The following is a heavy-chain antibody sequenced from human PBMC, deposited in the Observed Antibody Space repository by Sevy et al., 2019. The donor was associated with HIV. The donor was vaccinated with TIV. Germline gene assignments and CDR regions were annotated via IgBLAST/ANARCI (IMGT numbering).Heavy chain of an antibody. V-gene: IGHV3-15*01. CDR1: GFTFSNAW. D-gene: IGHD2-8*01. J-gene: IGHJ4*02. CDR2: IKSKGEGGTT. CDR3: TTNRGYCIDGVCREYFDS. Sequence: GGSLRLSCGASGFTFSNAWMTWVRQAPGKGLEWVGRIKSKGEGGTTDYAAPVKGRFTISRDDSKNTLYLQMNSLKSDDTAVYYCTTNRGYCIDGVCREYFDSWGQGTLVTVSS.